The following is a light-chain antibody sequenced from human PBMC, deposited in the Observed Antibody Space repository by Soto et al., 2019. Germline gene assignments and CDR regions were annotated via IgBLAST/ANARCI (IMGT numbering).Light chain of an antibody. Sequence: EIVLTQSPGTLSLSPGERATLSCGASQTIGSSYLAWYQQKPGQAPRLLIFDASSRAPGIPDRFSGSGSGTDFTLIISRLEPEDFAVYHCHQYSRSPQTFGQGTRLEIK. J-gene: IGKJ2*01. CDR3: HQYSRSPQT. CDR2: DAS. V-gene: IGKV3D-20*01. CDR1: QTIGSSY.